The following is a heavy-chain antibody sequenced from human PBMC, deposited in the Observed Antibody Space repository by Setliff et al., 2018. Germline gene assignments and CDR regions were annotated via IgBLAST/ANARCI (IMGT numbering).Heavy chain of an antibody. CDR1: GFRISFREYW. Sequence: PGGSLRLSCAASGFRISFREYWMFWVRQAPGTGLEWVSSISPSSSHIYYADSAEGRFTISRDNAKNSLYLQLNSLRAEDTAVYYCATNPPKGPSGGYYYDDPYYYYMDVWGKGTTVTVSS. V-gene: IGHV3-21*01. D-gene: IGHD3-22*01. J-gene: IGHJ6*03. CDR3: ATNPPKGPSGGYYYDDPYYYYMDV. CDR2: ISPSSSHI.